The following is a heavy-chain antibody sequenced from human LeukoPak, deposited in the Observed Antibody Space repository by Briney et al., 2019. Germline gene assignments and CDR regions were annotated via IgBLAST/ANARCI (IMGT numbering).Heavy chain of an antibody. J-gene: IGHJ5*02. D-gene: IGHD1-1*01. CDR2: IRYSGST. Sequence: PSETLSLTCTVSGASISNSFYFWGWVRQPPGTGLEWIGHIRYSGSTNYNPSLKSRVTISVDTSKNQFSLKLSSVTAADTAVYYCARLATGTTGEWFDPWGQGTLVTVSS. V-gene: IGHV4-61*05. CDR1: GASISNSFYF. CDR3: ARLATGTTGEWFDP.